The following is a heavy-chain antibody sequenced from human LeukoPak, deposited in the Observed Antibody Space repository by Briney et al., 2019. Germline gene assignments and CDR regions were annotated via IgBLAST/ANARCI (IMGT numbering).Heavy chain of an antibody. Sequence: GGSLRLSCAASGFTFSDYILDWVRQAPGKGLEWVARIRRGGNGYTTEYAASVRGIFTISRDDSKNSLYLHMSSLKTEDTAVYYCTRDGGDSLYTAFDIWGQGTMVTVS. CDR1: GFTFSDYI. CDR2: IRRGGNGYTT. J-gene: IGHJ3*02. D-gene: IGHD3-16*01. CDR3: TRDGGDSLYTAFDI. V-gene: IGHV3-72*01.